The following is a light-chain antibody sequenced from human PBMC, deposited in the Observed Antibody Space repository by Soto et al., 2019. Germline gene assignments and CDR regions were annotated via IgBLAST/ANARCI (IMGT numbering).Light chain of an antibody. V-gene: IGLV2-14*01. Sequence: QSALTQPASVSGSPGQSITISCTGTSSDVGGYNYVSWYQQHPGKAPKLMIYEVSNRPSGVSNRFSGSKSGNTASLTISGLQAEDEADYYCSSYTSKVFGTGTKVTVL. CDR2: EVS. J-gene: IGLJ1*01. CDR3: SSYTSKV. CDR1: SSDVGGYNY.